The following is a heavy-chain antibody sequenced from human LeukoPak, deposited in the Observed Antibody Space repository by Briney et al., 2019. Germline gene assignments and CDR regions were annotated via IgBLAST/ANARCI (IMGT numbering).Heavy chain of an antibody. J-gene: IGHJ4*02. CDR3: ARGQYYDFWIGYPSAPDY. Sequence: PGGSLRLSCAAPGFTFSHYAMHWVRQAPGKGLEWVAVISYDGSNKYYADSVEGRFTISRDNSKNTRSLQVNSLRAEDVAVYYCARGQYYDFWIGYPSAPDYWGQGTLVTVSS. CDR1: GFTFSHYA. CDR2: ISYDGSNK. V-gene: IGHV3-30-3*01. D-gene: IGHD3-3*01.